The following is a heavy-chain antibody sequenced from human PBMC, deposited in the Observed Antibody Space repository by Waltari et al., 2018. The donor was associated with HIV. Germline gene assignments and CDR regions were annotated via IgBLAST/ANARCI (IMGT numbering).Heavy chain of an antibody. Sequence: EVQLLESGGGLVQPGGSLRLSCAASGFTFSSYAMSWVRQAPGKGLGWVSAIRGSGGSTYYADSVKGRFTISRDNSKNTLYLQMNSLRAEDTAVYYCANKQYGSGMGYWGQGTLVTVSS. V-gene: IGHV3-23*01. CDR1: GFTFSSYA. CDR2: IRGSGGST. CDR3: ANKQYGSGMGY. J-gene: IGHJ4*02. D-gene: IGHD3-10*01.